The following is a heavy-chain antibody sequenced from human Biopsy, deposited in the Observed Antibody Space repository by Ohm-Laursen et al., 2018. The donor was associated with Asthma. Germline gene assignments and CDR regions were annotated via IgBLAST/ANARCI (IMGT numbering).Heavy chain of an antibody. CDR3: ARTYYDFLTGQVKDVFGV. Sequence: GASVKASCNASGYTFISFAIHWVRQAPGQRLEWMGWVNTGNGDTKYSQKFQGRVTITRDTSASTAYMELRSLRSEDTATYYCARTYYDFLTGQVKDVFGVWGQGTMVTVSS. D-gene: IGHD3-9*01. J-gene: IGHJ3*01. V-gene: IGHV1-3*04. CDR2: VNTGNGDT. CDR1: GYTFISFA.